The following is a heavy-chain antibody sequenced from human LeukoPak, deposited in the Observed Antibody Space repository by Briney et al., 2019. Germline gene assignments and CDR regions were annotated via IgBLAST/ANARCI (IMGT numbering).Heavy chain of an antibody. CDR3: AKPIVVGLADAFDI. V-gene: IGHV3-30*18. CDR1: GFTFSSYG. CDR2: ISYDGSNK. J-gene: IGHJ3*02. Sequence: GGSLRLSCAASGFTFSSYGMHWVRQAPGKGLEWVAVISYDGSNKYYADSVKGRFTISRDNSKNTLYLQMNSLRAEDTAVYYCAKPIVVGLADAFDIWGQGTMVTVSS. D-gene: IGHD2-21*01.